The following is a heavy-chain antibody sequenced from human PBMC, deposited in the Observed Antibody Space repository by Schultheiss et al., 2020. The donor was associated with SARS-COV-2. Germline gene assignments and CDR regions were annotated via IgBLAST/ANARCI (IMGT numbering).Heavy chain of an antibody. D-gene: IGHD6-6*01. CDR2: IKQDGSEK. Sequence: GGSLRLSCAASGFTFSSYAMHWVRQAPGKGLEWVANIKQDGSEKYYVDSVKGRFTISRDNAKNSLYLQMNSLRAEDTAVYYCARDHRPVHYWGQGTLVTVSS. CDR1: GFTFSSYA. J-gene: IGHJ4*02. V-gene: IGHV3-7*01. CDR3: ARDHRPVHY.